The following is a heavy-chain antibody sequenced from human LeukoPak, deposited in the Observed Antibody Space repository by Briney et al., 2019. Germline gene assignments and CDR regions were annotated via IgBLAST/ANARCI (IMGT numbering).Heavy chain of an antibody. V-gene: IGHV3-30*03. Sequence: PGRSLRLSCAASGFTFSSNAMHWVRQAPGKGLEWVASISSDGSSKYYADSVKGRFTISRDNSKNTLYLQMNSLRTEDMAVYYCARVVAVATPWFDPWGQGTLVTVSS. CDR3: ARVVAVATPWFDP. J-gene: IGHJ5*02. D-gene: IGHD6-19*01. CDR1: GFTFSSNA. CDR2: ISSDGSSK.